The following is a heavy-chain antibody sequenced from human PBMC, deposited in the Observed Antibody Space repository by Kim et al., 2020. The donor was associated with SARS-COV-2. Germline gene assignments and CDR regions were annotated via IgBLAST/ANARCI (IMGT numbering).Heavy chain of an antibody. CDR1: GGSFSGYY. V-gene: IGHV4-34*01. J-gene: IGHJ6*02. D-gene: IGHD2-15*01. CDR2: INHSGST. CDR3: ARGRGYCSGGSCYPFYYYYGMDV. Sequence: SETLSLTCAVYGGSFSGYYWSWIRQPPGKGLEWIGEINHSGSTNYNPSLKSRVTISVDTSKNQFSLKLSSVTAADTAVYYCARGRGYCSGGSCYPFYYYYGMDVWGQGTTVTVSS.